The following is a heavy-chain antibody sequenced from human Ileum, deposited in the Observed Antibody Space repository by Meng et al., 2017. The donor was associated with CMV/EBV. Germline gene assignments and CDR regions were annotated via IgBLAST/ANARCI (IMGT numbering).Heavy chain of an antibody. CDR1: RWSGRDAY. D-gene: IGHD4-23*01. CDR2: IIHGGSA. J-gene: IGHJ5*01. V-gene: IGHV4-34*12. CDR3: ARVWIRTPDS. Sequence: VPLHHGGSVLIQPVETRSLSCAPCRWSGRDAYGTWIRQSPGRGVVWIGEIIHGGSASYTPSLDGRFTMSTDASKNQVSLKLRSVTAADTGVYYCARVWIRTPDSWGQGTLVTVSS.